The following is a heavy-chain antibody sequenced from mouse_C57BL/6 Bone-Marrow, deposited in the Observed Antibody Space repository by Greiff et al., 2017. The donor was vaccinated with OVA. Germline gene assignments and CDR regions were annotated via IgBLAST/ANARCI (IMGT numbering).Heavy chain of an antibody. Sequence: EVKLVESGGGLVQPGGSLSLSCAASGFTFTDYYMSWVRQPPGKALEWLGFIRNKANGYTTEYSASVKGRFTISRDNSQSILYLQMNALRAEDSATYYCARVYYDYGAWFAYWGQGTLVTVSA. CDR2: IRNKANGYTT. V-gene: IGHV7-3*01. J-gene: IGHJ3*01. CDR3: ARVYYDYGAWFAY. CDR1: GFTFTDYY. D-gene: IGHD2-4*01.